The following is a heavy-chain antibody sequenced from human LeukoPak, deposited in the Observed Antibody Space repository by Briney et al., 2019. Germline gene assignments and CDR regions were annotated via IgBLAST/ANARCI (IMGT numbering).Heavy chain of an antibody. CDR3: ARDGSNGAYYFDY. V-gene: IGHV4-30-2*01. D-gene: IGHD1-1*01. CDR1: GVSISSGGSS. J-gene: IGHJ4*02. Sequence: PSQTLSLTCAVSGVSISSGGSSWNWIRQPPGKGLEWIGNIYHSGYTYYNPSLESRVSVSVDSSKNQFSLQLNSVTPEDTAVYYCARDGSNGAYYFDYWGQGTLVTVSS. CDR2: IYHSGYT.